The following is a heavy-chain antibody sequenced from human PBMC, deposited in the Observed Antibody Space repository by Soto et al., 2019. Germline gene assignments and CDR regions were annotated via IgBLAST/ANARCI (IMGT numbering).Heavy chain of an antibody. Sequence: GGSLRLSCAASGFTFSNYWMHWVRQAPGKGLVWVSRINSDGSSTSYADSVKGRFTISRDNAKNTLYLQMNSLRAEDTAVYYCVRAPERIYFDYWGQGTLVTVSS. J-gene: IGHJ4*02. CDR2: INSDGSST. CDR3: VRAPERIYFDY. V-gene: IGHV3-74*01. D-gene: IGHD1-1*01. CDR1: GFTFSNYW.